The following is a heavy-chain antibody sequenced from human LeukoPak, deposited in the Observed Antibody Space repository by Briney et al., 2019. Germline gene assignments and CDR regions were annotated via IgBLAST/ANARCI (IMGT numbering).Heavy chain of an antibody. J-gene: IGHJ4*02. CDR3: PRDRAWNYFDY. D-gene: IGHD3-3*01. CDR1: GFTFSRHG. V-gene: IGHV3-30*03. CDR2: ISNDGSRK. Sequence: PGRSLRLSCAPSGFTFSRHGMHWVRQAPGKGLEWVAIISNDGSRKYYAHSVEGRFTISRDNSKNTLYLQMDSLRGEDTAVYYCPRDRAWNYFDYWGQGTLVTVSS.